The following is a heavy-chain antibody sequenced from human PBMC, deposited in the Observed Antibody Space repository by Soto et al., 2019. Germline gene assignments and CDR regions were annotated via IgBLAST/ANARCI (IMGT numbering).Heavy chain of an antibody. CDR1: GFTFSSYG. J-gene: IGHJ6*03. D-gene: IGHD1-20*01. V-gene: IGHV3-33*01. CDR2: IWYDGSNK. CDR3: ARGYRNWNYDYYYYMDV. Sequence: GSLRLSCAASGFTFSSYGMHWVRQAPGKGLEWVAVIWYDGSNKYYADSVKGRFTISRDNSKNTLYLQMNSLRAEDTAVYYCARGYRNWNYDYYYYMDVRGKRTTVTVSS.